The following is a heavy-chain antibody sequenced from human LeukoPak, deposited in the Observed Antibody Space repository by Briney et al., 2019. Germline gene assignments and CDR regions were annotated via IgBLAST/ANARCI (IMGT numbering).Heavy chain of an antibody. CDR3: ARSHAGTTVTDYFDY. CDR2: IYHGGST. V-gene: IGHV4-4*02. J-gene: IGHJ4*02. D-gene: IGHD4-17*01. CDR1: GGSISNNNW. Sequence: SGTLSLTCAVSGGSISNNNWWSWVRQPPGMGLEWIGEIYHGGSTNYNPSLKSRVTMSVDRSKNQFSLKLSSVTAADTAVYYCARSHAGTTVTDYFDYWGQGTLVTVSS.